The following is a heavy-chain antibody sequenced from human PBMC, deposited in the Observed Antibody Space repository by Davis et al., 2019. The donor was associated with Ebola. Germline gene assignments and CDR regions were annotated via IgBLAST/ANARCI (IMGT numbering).Heavy chain of an antibody. Sequence: SETLSLTCTVSGGSISSGGYYWSWIRQHPGKGLEWIGYIYYSGSTYYNPSLKSRVTISVDTSKNQFSLKLSSVTAADTAVYYCARSVVPAAIHMLFYYYYYMDVWGKGTTVTVSS. CDR3: ARSVVPAAIHMLFYYYYYMDV. D-gene: IGHD2-2*01. CDR2: IYYSGST. J-gene: IGHJ6*03. CDR1: GGSISSGGYY. V-gene: IGHV4-31*03.